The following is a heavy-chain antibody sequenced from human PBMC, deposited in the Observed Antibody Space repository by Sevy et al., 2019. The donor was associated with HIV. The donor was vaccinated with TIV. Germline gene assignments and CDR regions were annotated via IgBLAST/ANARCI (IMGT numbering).Heavy chain of an antibody. CDR2: FSGGIKT. Sequence: QLGGSLRLSCSASGFTVSSNSMSWVRQAPGKGLEWRSVFSGGIKTYYADSVRGRFTIARDSSDNTLSLQMNKLKEEDTAVYLCTRDTRAHGSGSFYFANWGKGTPVTVSS. V-gene: IGHV3-53*01. D-gene: IGHD3-10*01. J-gene: IGHJ4*02. CDR3: TRDTRAHGSGSFYFAN. CDR1: GFTVSSNS.